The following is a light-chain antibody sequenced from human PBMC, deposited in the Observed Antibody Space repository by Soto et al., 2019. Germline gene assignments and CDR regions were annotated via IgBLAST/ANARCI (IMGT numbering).Light chain of an antibody. V-gene: IGKV2-30*02. CDR2: KVS. J-gene: IGKJ1*01. CDR3: MQGTHWPPT. CDR1: ESLVHDDGNTY. Sequence: DVVMTQSPLSLPVTLGQPASISCRSSESLVHDDGNTYLNWFQQRPGQSPRRLIYKVSNRGSGVSDRFSGSGSGSNFTLKISRVEAEDPVVYYCMQGTHWPPTFGQGTKVDIK.